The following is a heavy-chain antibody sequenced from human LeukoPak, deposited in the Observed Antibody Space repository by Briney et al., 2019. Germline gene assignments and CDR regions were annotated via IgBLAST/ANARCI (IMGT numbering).Heavy chain of an antibody. CDR1: GGSISSSSYY. D-gene: IGHD2-15*01. CDR2: IYYSGYT. J-gene: IGHJ4*02. Sequence: SETLSLTCTVSGGSISSSSYYWGWIRQPPGKGLEWIGTIYYSGYTYYNPSLESRVTISVDTSKNQISLRLSSATAADTAVYYCARAVLSYCSGGSCPYFDYWGQGTLVTVSS. V-gene: IGHV4-39*07. CDR3: ARAVLSYCSGGSCPYFDY.